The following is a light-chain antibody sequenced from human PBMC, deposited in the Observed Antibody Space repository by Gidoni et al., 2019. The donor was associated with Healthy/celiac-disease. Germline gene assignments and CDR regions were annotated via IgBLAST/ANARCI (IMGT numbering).Light chain of an antibody. J-gene: IGKJ3*01. Sequence: DIQMTQSPSSLSASVGGRVTITCQASQDISNYLNWYQQKPGKAPKLLIYDASNLETGVPSRFSGSGSGTDFTFTISSLQPEDIATYYWQQYDNLPFTFGPGTKVDIK. V-gene: IGKV1-33*01. CDR2: DAS. CDR1: QDISNY. CDR3: QQYDNLPFT.